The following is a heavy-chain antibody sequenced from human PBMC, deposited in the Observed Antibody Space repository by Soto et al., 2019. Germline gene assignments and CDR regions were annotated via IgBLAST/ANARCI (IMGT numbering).Heavy chain of an antibody. CDR1: AFTFSGSA. Sequence: EVQVLESGGGLVQPGGSLRLSCAASAFTFSGSAMTWVRQAPGKGLEWVSTITKTGDDTYYADSVKGRFTISRDDSKNTLYLQMSGLRVEDTGVYHCVKGGWGTVVDYWGQGTPVIVSS. CDR2: ITKTGDDT. V-gene: IGHV3-23*01. CDR3: VKGGWGTVVDY. D-gene: IGHD1-1*01. J-gene: IGHJ4*02.